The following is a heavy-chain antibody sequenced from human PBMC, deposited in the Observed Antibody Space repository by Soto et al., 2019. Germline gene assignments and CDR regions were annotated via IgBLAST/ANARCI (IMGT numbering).Heavy chain of an antibody. CDR3: TSLHQSPGIAYDY. Sequence: EVQLVESGGGLVQPGGSLKLSCAASGFTFSGSAMHWVRQASGKGLEWVGRIRSKANSYATAYAASVKGRFTISRDDSKNTAYLQMNSLKTEDTAVYYCTSLHQSPGIAYDYWGQGTLVTVSS. D-gene: IGHD6-13*01. V-gene: IGHV3-73*02. J-gene: IGHJ4*02. CDR1: GFTFSGSA. CDR2: IRSKANSYAT.